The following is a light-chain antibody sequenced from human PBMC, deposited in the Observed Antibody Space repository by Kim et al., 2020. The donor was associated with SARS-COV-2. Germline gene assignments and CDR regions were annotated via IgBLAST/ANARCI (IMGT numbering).Light chain of an antibody. CDR2: GAS. J-gene: IGKJ1*01. CDR3: QQYNNWPPWT. V-gene: IGKV3-15*01. Sequence: EIVMTQSPATLSVSPGERATLSCRASQSVSSNLAWYQQKPGQAPRLLIYGASTRATGIPARFSGSGSGTEFTLNISSLQSEDFAVYYCQQYNNWPPWTFGQETKVDI. CDR1: QSVSSN.